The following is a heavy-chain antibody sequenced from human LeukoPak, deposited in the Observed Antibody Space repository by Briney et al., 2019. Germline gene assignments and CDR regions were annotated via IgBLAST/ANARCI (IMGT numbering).Heavy chain of an antibody. D-gene: IGHD2-21*02. J-gene: IGHJ4*02. Sequence: GGSLRLSCAASGFTFSSYSMNWVRQAPGKGLEWVSYISSSSSTIYYADSVKGRFTISRDNAKNSLYPQMNSLRAEDTAVYYCARDLVTLYWGQGTLVTVSS. CDR3: ARDLVTLY. CDR1: GFTFSSYS. V-gene: IGHV3-48*01. CDR2: ISSSSSTI.